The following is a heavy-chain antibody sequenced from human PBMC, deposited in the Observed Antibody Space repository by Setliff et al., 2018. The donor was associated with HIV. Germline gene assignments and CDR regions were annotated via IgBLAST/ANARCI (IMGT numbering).Heavy chain of an antibody. CDR3: ASGYNYAYSDY. V-gene: IGHV4-38-2*01. Sequence: PSETLSLTCAVSNYSISSGYYWGWIRQSPGKGLEWIGSMYHSGSTYSNPSLKSRVTMSIDTSKNKLSLKLRSVTAADTAVYYCASGYNYAYSDYWGQGTLVTVSS. CDR1: NYSISSGYY. J-gene: IGHJ4*02. CDR2: MYHSGST. D-gene: IGHD5-18*01.